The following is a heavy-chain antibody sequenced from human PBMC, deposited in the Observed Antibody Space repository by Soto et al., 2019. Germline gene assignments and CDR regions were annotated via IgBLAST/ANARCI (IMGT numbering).Heavy chain of an antibody. V-gene: IGHV5-51*01. CDR3: ARHADYYNSSGYVGYGMDV. CDR2: NHPGDSKT. Sequence: GQSLKISYKGSGYRFASHWIGWVRQMHGQGLEWKGINHPGDSKTKYSPSFQGQVTISGDKSISTDYLHWSSLKASDTAMYYCARHADYYNSSGYVGYGMDVWGQGTTVTVS. J-gene: IGHJ6*02. D-gene: IGHD3-22*01. CDR1: GYRFASHW.